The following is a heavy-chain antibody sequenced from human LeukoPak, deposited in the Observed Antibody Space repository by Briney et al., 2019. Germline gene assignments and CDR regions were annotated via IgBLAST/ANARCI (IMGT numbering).Heavy chain of an antibody. Sequence: GGSLRLSCAASGFTFSRYWMSWVRQAPGKGLEWVANIKQDGSEKYYVDSVKGRFTISRDNAKNSLYLQMNSLRAEDTAVYYCARDPYYDSSGYYVDYWGQGTLVTVSS. V-gene: IGHV3-7*01. D-gene: IGHD3-22*01. CDR2: IKQDGSEK. CDR1: GFTFSRYW. J-gene: IGHJ4*02. CDR3: ARDPYYDSSGYYVDY.